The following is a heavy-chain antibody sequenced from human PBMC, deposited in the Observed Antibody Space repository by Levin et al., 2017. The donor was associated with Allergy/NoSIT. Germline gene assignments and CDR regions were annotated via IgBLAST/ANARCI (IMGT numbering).Heavy chain of an antibody. Sequence: ESLKISCAVSGYSLSSGYYWGWIRQPPGKGLEWIGSIYHSGSPYYNPSLKSRVTISLDTSKNQFSLKLSSVTAADTAEYYCARCTFPGSGSYPYYFDYWGQGTLVTVSS. J-gene: IGHJ4*02. D-gene: IGHD1-26*01. V-gene: IGHV4-38-2*01. CDR2: IYHSGSP. CDR3: ARCTFPGSGSYPYYFDY. CDR1: GYSLSSGYY.